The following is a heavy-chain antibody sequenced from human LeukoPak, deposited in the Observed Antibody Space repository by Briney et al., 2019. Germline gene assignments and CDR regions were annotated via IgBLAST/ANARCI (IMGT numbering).Heavy chain of an antibody. CDR2: IYYSGST. CDR1: GGSISSSSYY. D-gene: IGHD3-3*01. V-gene: IGHV4-39*07. J-gene: IGHJ5*02. CDR3: ARDKSRITIFGVVIIAGWFDP. Sequence: NSSETLSLTCTVSGGSISSSSYYWGWIRQPPGKGLEWIGSIYYSGSTYYNPSLKSRVTISVDMSKNQFSLKLSSVTAADTAVYYCARDKSRITIFGVVIIAGWFDPWGQGTLVTVSS.